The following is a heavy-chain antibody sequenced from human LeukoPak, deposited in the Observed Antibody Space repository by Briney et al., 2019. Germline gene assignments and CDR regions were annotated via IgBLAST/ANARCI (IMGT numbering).Heavy chain of an antibody. J-gene: IGHJ4*02. CDR2: IWYDGSNK. Sequence: GGSLRLSCAASGFTFSSYGMHWVRQAPGKGLEWVAVIWYDGSNKYYADSVKGRFTISRDNSKNTLYLQMNSLGAEDTAVYYCAKEWGSIQVWATTFDYWGPGTLVTVSS. CDR3: AKEWGSIQVWATTFDY. V-gene: IGHV3-33*06. CDR1: GFTFSSYG. D-gene: IGHD3-16*01.